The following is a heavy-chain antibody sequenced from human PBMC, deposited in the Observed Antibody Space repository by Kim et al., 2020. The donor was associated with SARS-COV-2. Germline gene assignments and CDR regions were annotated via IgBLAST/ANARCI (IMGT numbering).Heavy chain of an antibody. CDR3: ASAKYYYDSSGGGDAFDI. D-gene: IGHD3-22*01. CDR2: IYYSGST. V-gene: IGHV4-59*13. Sequence: SETLSLTCTVSGGSISSYYWSWIRQPPGKGLEWIGYIYYSGSTNYNPSLKSRVTISVDTSKNQFSLKLSSVTAADTAVYYCASAKYYYDSSGGGDAFDIWGQGTMVTVSS. CDR1: GGSISSYY. J-gene: IGHJ3*02.